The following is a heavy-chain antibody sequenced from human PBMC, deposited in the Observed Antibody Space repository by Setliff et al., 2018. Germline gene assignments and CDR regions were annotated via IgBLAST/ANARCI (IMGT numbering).Heavy chain of an antibody. Sequence: ASVKVSCKASGYMFRSYGINWIRQAPGQGPEWMGWISXYXXXXXXXEKFQXXXTITADTSTSTSYMELRSLTSDDTAVYFCARSFNSGFYRQRDAYDIWGQGTLVTVS. D-gene: IGHD5-12*01. J-gene: IGHJ3*02. V-gene: IGHV1-18*01. CDR2: ISXYXXXX. CDR1: GYMFRSYG. CDR3: ARSFNSGFYRQRDAYDI.